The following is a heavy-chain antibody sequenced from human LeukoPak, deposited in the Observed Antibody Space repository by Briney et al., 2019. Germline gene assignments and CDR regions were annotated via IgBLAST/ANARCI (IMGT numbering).Heavy chain of an antibody. CDR2: ISGSGGSA. V-gene: IGHV3-23*01. Sequence: GGSLRLSCAASGFTFSSYAMSWVRQAPGKGLEWVSAISGSGGSAYYADSVKGRFTISRDNSKNTLYLQMNSLRAEDTAVYYCAKDLPHRSSWYLGGFDYWGQGTLVTVSS. J-gene: IGHJ4*02. CDR3: AKDLPHRSSWYLGGFDY. CDR1: GFTFSSYA. D-gene: IGHD6-13*01.